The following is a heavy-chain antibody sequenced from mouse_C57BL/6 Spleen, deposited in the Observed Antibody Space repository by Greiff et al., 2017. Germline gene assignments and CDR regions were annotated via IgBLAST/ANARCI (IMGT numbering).Heavy chain of an antibody. CDR3: AFPYYYGRREYFDY. CDR2: INPNNGGT. J-gene: IGHJ2*01. CDR1: GYTFTDYN. V-gene: IGHV1-22*01. D-gene: IGHD1-1*01. Sequence: EVQLQQSGPELVKPGASVKMSCKASGYTFTDYNMHWVKQSHGKSLEWIGYINPNNGGTSYNQKFKGKATLTVNKSSSTAYMELRSLTSEDSAVYYCAFPYYYGRREYFDYWGQGTTLTVSS.